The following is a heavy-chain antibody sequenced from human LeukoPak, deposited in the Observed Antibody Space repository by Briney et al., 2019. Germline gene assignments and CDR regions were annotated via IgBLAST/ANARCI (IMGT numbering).Heavy chain of an antibody. CDR2: ISSSGSTI. V-gene: IGHV3-11*01. Sequence: LSLTCTVSGGSISSSSYYWGWIRQPPGKGLEWVSYISSSGSTIYYADSVKGRFTISRDNAKNSLYLQMNNLRAEDTAVYYCAREAVGYRGLDSWGQGTLVTVSS. CDR3: AREAVGYRGLDS. CDR1: GGSISSSSYY. D-gene: IGHD1-1*01. J-gene: IGHJ4*02.